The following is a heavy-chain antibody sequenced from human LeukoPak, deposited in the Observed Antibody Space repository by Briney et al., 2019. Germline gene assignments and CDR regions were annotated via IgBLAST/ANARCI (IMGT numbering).Heavy chain of an antibody. CDR3: ARSYSSSRGTFDY. CDR1: GFTFSSYG. J-gene: IGHJ4*02. D-gene: IGHD6-6*01. Sequence: GGSLRLSCAASGFTFSSYGMNWVRQAPGKGLEWVSSITSSSSYIYYADSVKGRFTISRDNAKNSLYLQMNNLRAEDTAVYYCARSYSSSRGTFDYWGQGTLDTVSS. V-gene: IGHV3-21*01. CDR2: ITSSSSYI.